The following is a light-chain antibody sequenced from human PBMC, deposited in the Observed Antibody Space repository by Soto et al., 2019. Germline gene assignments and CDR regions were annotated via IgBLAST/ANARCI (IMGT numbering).Light chain of an antibody. J-gene: IGKJ3*01. CDR1: QSVSSN. CDR3: QQYNNWPLFT. Sequence: EIVMTQSPATLSVSPGERAILSCRASQSVSSNLAWYQQKPGQAPRLLIYGASTRATGIPARFSGSGSGTEFTLTISSLQSEDFAVYYCQQYNNWPLFTFGSGTKVDIK. CDR2: GAS. V-gene: IGKV3-15*01.